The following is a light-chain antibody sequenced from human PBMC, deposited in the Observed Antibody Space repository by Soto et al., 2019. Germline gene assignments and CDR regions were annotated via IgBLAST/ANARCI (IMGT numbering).Light chain of an antibody. Sequence: ETVLTQSPGTLSLSPGERATLSCRASQSVWSSLLAWYQHKPGQTPRLLIYGASSRPTGIPDRFSGSGSGTDFTLTISRLEPEDFAVYYCQQYGRPWTFGQGTKVEIK. CDR2: GAS. V-gene: IGKV3-20*01. CDR3: QQYGRPWT. J-gene: IGKJ1*01. CDR1: QSVWSSL.